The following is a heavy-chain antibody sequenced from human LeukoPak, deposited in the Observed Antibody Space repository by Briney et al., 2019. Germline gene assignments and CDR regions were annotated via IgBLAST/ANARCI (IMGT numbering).Heavy chain of an antibody. CDR1: GYSFADYY. J-gene: IGHJ5*02. D-gene: IGHD3-10*01. Sequence: GASVKVSCKASGYSFADYYMHWVRQAPGQGLEWMGWIKPNSGDTRSAQKFQGRVTMTRDTSISTAYMELSSLRYDDTAVYYCATNILVRDIINWFDPWGQGTLVTVSP. V-gene: IGHV1-2*02. CDR3: ATNILVRDIINWFDP. CDR2: IKPNSGDT.